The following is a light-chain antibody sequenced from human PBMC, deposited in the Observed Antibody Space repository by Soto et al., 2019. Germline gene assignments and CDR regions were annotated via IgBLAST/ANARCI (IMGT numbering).Light chain of an antibody. Sequence: PGERFTLSCMASQSVSSSYLTWYQQRPGQAPRLLIYGASTRATCIPARFSGSGSGTDFTLTISSLQPEDFAVYYCQQYGSSPWTFGQGTKVDIK. CDR1: QSVSSSY. J-gene: IGKJ1*01. CDR3: QQYGSSPWT. CDR2: GAS. V-gene: IGKV3-20*01.